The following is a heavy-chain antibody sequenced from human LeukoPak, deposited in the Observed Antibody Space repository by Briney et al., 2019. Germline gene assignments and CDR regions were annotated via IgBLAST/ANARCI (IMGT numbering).Heavy chain of an antibody. V-gene: IGHV4-30-2*01. Sequence: SETLSLTCTVSGGSISSGGYYWSWIRQPPGKGLEWIGYIYHSGSTYYNPSLKSRVTISVDRSKNQFSLKLSSVTAADTAVYYCARAPPRGAAAGTFDYWGQGTLVTVSS. J-gene: IGHJ4*02. CDR3: ARAPPRGAAAGTFDY. CDR2: IYHSGST. D-gene: IGHD6-13*01. CDR1: GGSISSGGYY.